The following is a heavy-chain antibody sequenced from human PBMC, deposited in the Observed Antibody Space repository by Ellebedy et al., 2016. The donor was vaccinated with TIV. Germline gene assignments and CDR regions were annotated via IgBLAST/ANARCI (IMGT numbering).Heavy chain of an antibody. CDR2: ISYSGST. CDR1: GGSISPYY. J-gene: IGHJ5*02. Sequence: MPSETLSLTCTVSGGSISPYYWSWIRKPPGKGLEWIGYISYSGSTNYNPSLKSRVTISVDTSKNQFSLKLSSVTAADTAVYYCAREKSIGNWFDPWGQGTLVTVSS. D-gene: IGHD2-15*01. CDR3: AREKSIGNWFDP. V-gene: IGHV4-4*08.